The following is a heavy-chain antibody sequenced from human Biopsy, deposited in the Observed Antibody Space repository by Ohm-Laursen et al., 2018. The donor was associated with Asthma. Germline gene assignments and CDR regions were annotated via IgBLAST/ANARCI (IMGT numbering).Heavy chain of an antibody. Sequence: ASVKVSCKTSGCTFNSAGITWVRQAPGQGLEWLGWISVYNGNTKVAQKLQDRVTMITDTSTSTAYMELRSLRSDDTAVYFCARAVDYSHYYGIDVWGPGTTVTVS. CDR3: ARAVDYSHYYGIDV. J-gene: IGHJ6*02. D-gene: IGHD3-10*01. CDR2: ISVYNGNT. V-gene: IGHV1-18*01. CDR1: GCTFNSAG.